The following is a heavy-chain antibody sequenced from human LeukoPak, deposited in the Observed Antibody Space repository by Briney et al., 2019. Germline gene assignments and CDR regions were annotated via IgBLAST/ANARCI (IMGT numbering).Heavy chain of an antibody. J-gene: IGHJ4*02. CDR1: GFTFSGSA. V-gene: IGHV3-73*01. CDR3: AKDSTPYDILTGYYTEFDY. CDR2: IRSKANSYAT. D-gene: IGHD3-9*01. Sequence: GGSLRLSCAASGFTFSGSAMHWVRQASGKGLEWVGRIRSKANSYATAYAASVKGRFTISRDDSKNTAYLQMNSLRAEDTAVYYCAKDSTPYDILTGYYTEFDYWGQGTLVTVSS.